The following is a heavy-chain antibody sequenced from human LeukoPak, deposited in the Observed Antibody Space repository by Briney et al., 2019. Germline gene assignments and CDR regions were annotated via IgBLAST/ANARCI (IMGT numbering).Heavy chain of an antibody. D-gene: IGHD1-1*01. J-gene: IGHJ3*02. V-gene: IGHV4-59*08. CDR1: GGSISSYH. CDR3: ARHTPGTTSDI. CDR2: IYNSGNT. Sequence: SETLSLTCTVSGGSISSYHWSWIWQPPGQGLEWIGCIYNSGNTYYSTFLKSRVTISADTSNNQCSLRLSSVTAADTAVYYCARHTPGTTSDIWGQGTMVTVSS.